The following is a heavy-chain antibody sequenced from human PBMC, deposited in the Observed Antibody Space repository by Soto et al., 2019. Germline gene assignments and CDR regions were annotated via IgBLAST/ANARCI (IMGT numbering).Heavy chain of an antibody. V-gene: IGHV3-72*01. D-gene: IGHD3-10*01. CDR2: TRNKANSYTT. CDR1: GFTFSDHY. CDR3: ARAGSDQTYYFDY. J-gene: IGHJ4*02. Sequence: EVQLVESGGGLVQPGGSLRLSCAASGFTFSDHYMDWVRQAPGKGLEWVARTRNKANSYTTEYAASVKGRFTISRDDSKNSLYLQMNSLKTEDTAVYYCARAGSDQTYYFDYWGQGTLVTVSS.